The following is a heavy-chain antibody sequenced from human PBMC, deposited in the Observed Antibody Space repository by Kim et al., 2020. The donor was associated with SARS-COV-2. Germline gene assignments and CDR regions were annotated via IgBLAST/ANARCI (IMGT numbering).Heavy chain of an antibody. V-gene: IGHV3-20*04. Sequence: GGSLRLSCAASGFTFDDYGMSWVRQVPGKGLEWVSGITRNGGSTGYAASVKGRFTISRDNAKNTLYLQMNSLGAEDTALYYCARGYISGPFDCWGQGTLATVCS. J-gene: IGHJ4*02. CDR1: GFTFDDYG. D-gene: IGHD6-19*01. CDR3: ARGYISGPFDC. CDR2: ITRNGGST.